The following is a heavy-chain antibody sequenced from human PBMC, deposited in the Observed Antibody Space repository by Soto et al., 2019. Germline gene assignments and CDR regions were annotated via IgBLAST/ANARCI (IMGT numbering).Heavy chain of an antibody. CDR3: ARTNYHFDL. J-gene: IGHJ4*02. CDR1: GFTFSGYR. CDR2: INSDGSST. Sequence: LRLSCAASGFTFSGYRMHWVRQAPGKGLVWVSRINSDGSSTDYADSVRGRFTISRDNAKNTLHLQMDSLRAEDTAVYYCARTNYHFDLWGQGTPVTVSS. D-gene: IGHD3-10*01. V-gene: IGHV3-74*01.